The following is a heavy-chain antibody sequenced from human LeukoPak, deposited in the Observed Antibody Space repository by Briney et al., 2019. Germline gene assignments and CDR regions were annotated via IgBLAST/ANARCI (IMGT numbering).Heavy chain of an antibody. Sequence: SETLSLTCTVSGGSISSYYWSWIRQPPGKGLEWIGYIYYSGSTNYNPSLKSRVTISVDTSKNQFSLKLSSVTAADTAVYYCTSRRAPSWFDPWGQGTLVTVSS. CDR2: IYYSGST. CDR3: TSRRAPSWFDP. V-gene: IGHV4-59*12. J-gene: IGHJ5*02. CDR1: GGSISSYY. D-gene: IGHD5-24*01.